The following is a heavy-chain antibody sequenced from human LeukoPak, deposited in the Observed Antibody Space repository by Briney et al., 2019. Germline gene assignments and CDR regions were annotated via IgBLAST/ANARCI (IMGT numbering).Heavy chain of an antibody. V-gene: IGHV4-38-2*02. J-gene: IGHJ5*02. CDR1: GFSTSNGYY. Sequence: PSETLSLTCTVSGFSTSNGYYWGWIRQPPGKGLEWIGSIYHSGSTYYNPSLKSRVTISVDTSKNQFSLKLSSVTAADTAVYYCTRGHPGVVRGTNWFDPWGQGTLVTVSS. CDR3: TRGHPGVVRGTNWFDP. CDR2: IYHSGST. D-gene: IGHD3-10*01.